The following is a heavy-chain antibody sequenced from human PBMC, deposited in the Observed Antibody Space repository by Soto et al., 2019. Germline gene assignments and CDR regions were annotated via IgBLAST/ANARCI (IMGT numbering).Heavy chain of an antibody. Sequence: SVKVSCKVSGYTLTELSMHWVRQAPGQGLEWMGGIIPDFGTANYAQKFQGRVTITADESTSTAYMELSSLSSDDTAVYYCACAPNQYYLDYWGQGTLVTVSS. J-gene: IGHJ4*02. D-gene: IGHD2-8*01. V-gene: IGHV1-69*13. CDR3: ACAPNQYYLDY. CDR1: GYTLTELS. CDR2: IIPDFGTA.